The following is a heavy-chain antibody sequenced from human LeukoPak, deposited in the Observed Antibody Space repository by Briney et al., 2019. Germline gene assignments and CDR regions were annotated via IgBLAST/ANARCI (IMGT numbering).Heavy chain of an antibody. V-gene: IGHV1-3*01. CDR1: GYTFTSYA. Sequence: APVKVSCKASGYTFTSYAMHWVRQAPGQRLEWMGWINAGNGNTKYSQKFQGRVTITRDTSASTAYMEPSSLRSEDTAVYYCARSGGYSGYDYYFDYWGQGTLVTVSS. CDR3: ARSGGYSGYDYYFDY. CDR2: INAGNGNT. J-gene: IGHJ4*02. D-gene: IGHD5-12*01.